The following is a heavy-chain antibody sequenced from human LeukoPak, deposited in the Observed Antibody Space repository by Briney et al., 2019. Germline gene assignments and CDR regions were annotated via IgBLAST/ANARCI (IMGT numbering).Heavy chain of an antibody. V-gene: IGHV3-9*01. Sequence: PGRSLRLSCAASGFTFDDYAMHWVRQAPGRGLEWVSGISWNSGSIGYADSVKGRFTISRDNAKNSLYLQMNSLRAEDTALYYCAKDIGDSGSYQGFDYWGQGTLVTVSS. CDR2: ISWNSGSI. CDR3: AKDIGDSGSYQGFDY. CDR1: GFTFDDYA. J-gene: IGHJ4*02. D-gene: IGHD1-26*01.